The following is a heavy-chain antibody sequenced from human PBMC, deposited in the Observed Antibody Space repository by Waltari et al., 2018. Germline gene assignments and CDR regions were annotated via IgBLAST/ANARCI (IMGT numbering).Heavy chain of an antibody. CDR3: ATLGGYYGSGSSNWFDP. Sequence: LQLQESGPGLVKPSETLSLTCTVSGGSISSSSYYWGWVRQMPGKGLEWMGIIYPGDSDTRYSPAFQGQVTISADKSISTAYLQWSSLKASDTAMYYCATLGGYYGSGSSNWFDPWGQGTLVTVSS. D-gene: IGHD3-10*01. CDR1: GGSISSSSYY. J-gene: IGHJ5*02. V-gene: IGHV5-51*01. CDR2: IYPGDSDT.